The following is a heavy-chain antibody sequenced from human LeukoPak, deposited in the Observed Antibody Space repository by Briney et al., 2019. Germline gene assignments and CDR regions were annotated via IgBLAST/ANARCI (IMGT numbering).Heavy chain of an antibody. CDR2: IYSGGST. J-gene: IGHJ4*02. Sequence: GGSLRLSCAASGFTVSSNYMSWVRQAPGKGLEWVSVIYSGGSTYYADSVKGRFTISRDNSKNTLYLQMNSLRADDTAVYYCARRAGAYSHPYDYWGQGTLVTVSS. CDR1: GFTVSSNY. CDR3: ARRAGAYSHPYDY. V-gene: IGHV3-53*01. D-gene: IGHD4/OR15-4a*01.